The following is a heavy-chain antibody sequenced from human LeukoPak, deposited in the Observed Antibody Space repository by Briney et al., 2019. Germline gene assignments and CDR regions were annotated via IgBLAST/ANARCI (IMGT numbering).Heavy chain of an antibody. V-gene: IGHV3-30*04. CDR1: GFIFSNYA. J-gene: IGHJ4*02. CDR2: ISYDGSNK. CDR3: ARARPSMWIDY. D-gene: IGHD5-12*01. Sequence: GGSLRLSCAASGFIFSNYAMHWVRQAPGKGLEWVAVISYDGSNKYYADSVKGRFTISRDNAKNTPYLQMNSLRAGDTAVYYCARARPSMWIDYWGQGTLVTVSS.